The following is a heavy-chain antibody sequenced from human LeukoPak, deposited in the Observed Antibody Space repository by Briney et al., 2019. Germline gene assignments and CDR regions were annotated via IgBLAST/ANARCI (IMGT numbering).Heavy chain of an antibody. CDR1: GGTFSSYA. V-gene: IGHV1-69*05. Sequence: SVKVSCKASGGTFSSYAISWERQAPGQGLEWMGRIIPIFGTANYAQKFQGRVTITTDESTSTAYMELSSLRSEDTAVYYCAICSGGSCFPFDYWGQGTLVTVSS. J-gene: IGHJ4*02. CDR2: IIPIFGTA. CDR3: AICSGGSCFPFDY. D-gene: IGHD2-15*01.